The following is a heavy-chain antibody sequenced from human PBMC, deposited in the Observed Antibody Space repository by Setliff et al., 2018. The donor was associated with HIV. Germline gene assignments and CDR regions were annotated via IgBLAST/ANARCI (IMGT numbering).Heavy chain of an antibody. J-gene: IGHJ5*02. CDR2: INHSGST. V-gene: IGHV4-34*01. D-gene: IGHD6-13*01. Sequence: SETLSLTCAVSGGSFSVYYWSWIRQPPGKGLEWIGEINHSGSTYYNPSLKSRGTISVDTSKNQFSLKVSSVTAADTGVYYCATDDVAVVGTCDHWGQGTLVTVSS. CDR3: ATDDVAVVGTCDH. CDR1: GGSFSVYY.